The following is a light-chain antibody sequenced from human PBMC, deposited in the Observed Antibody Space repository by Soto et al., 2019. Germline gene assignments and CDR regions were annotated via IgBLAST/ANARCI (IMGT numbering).Light chain of an antibody. V-gene: IGKV1-39*01. CDR3: QQSNSIPPWT. CDR1: QTISKY. CDR2: GAS. Sequence: QSPSSLSASVGDRVTITCRASQTISKYLNWYQHKPGKGPKLLIYGASTLQSGVPSRFSGSGSGTDFTLTISSLQPEDVATYYCQQSNSIPPWTFGQGTKV. J-gene: IGKJ1*01.